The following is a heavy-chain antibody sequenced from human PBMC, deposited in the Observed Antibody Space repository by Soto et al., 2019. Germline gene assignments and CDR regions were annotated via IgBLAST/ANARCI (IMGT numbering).Heavy chain of an antibody. CDR3: ARSRLVSSSATPYFESILVIMDA. J-gene: IGHJ6*02. CDR1: GGTFSSYA. Sequence: ASVKVFCKASGGTFSSYAISWVRQAPGQGLEWMGGIIPIFGTANYAQKFQGRVTITADESTSTAYMELSSLRSEDTAVYYCARSRLVSSSATPYFESILVIMDAWGQGNTVTVS. D-gene: IGHD6-6*01. V-gene: IGHV1-69*13. CDR2: IIPIFGTA.